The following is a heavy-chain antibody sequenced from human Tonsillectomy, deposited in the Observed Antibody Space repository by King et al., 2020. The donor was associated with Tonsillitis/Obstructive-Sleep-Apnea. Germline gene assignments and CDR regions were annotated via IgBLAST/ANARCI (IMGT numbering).Heavy chain of an antibody. V-gene: IGHV3-73*01. D-gene: IGHD4-11*01. Sequence: VQLVESGGGLVQPGGSLKLSCAASGFTFSDSHMHWVRQAPGKGLEWVGHVRRKAENFATAYAASVKGRFTISRDESKDTLYLEMNSPKIEDTAVYYCSRQTNSCHDFWGQGTRVTVSS. CDR3: SRQTNSCHDF. CDR2: VRRKAENFAT. J-gene: IGHJ4*02. CDR1: GFTFSDSH.